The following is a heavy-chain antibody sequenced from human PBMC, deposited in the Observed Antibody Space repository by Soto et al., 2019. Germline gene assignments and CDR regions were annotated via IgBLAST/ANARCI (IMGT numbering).Heavy chain of an antibody. CDR3: ARTHTLYGRLTD. CDR2: IYSSGIP. J-gene: IGHJ4*02. Sequence: QLQLQESGPGLVKPSETLSLTCSVSGDTISSSSYYWGWIRQPPGKGLEWVGTIYSSGIPYYNSSLKSRVAIPVDPSKNQFSLKLTSVTAADTAVYYCARTHTLYGRLTDWGQGTLVTVSA. CDR1: GDTISSSSYY. V-gene: IGHV4-39*01. D-gene: IGHD4-17*01.